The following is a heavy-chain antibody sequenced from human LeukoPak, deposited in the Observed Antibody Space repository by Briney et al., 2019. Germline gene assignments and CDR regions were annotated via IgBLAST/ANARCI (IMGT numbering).Heavy chain of an antibody. CDR2: LGGDGGAT. V-gene: IGHV3-23*01. Sequence: PGGSLRLSCAASGFTFSSYAMNWVRPAPGQGLEWVATLGGDGGATHSADSVKGRFTISRANSKNTLFLQMNSLRAEDTAVYYCAKSGSRDWYYFEDWGQGTLVTASS. CDR3: AKSGSRDWYYFED. CDR1: GFTFSSYA. D-gene: IGHD6-19*01. J-gene: IGHJ4*02.